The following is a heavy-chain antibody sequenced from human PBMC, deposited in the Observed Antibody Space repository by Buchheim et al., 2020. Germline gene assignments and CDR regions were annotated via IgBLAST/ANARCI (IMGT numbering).Heavy chain of an antibody. V-gene: IGHV4-34*01. CDR2: INHSGST. D-gene: IGHD6-19*01. CDR3: AGGTINSSGGYYFDY. J-gene: IGHJ4*02. CDR1: GGSFSGYY. Sequence: QVQLQQWGAGLLKPSETLSLTCAVYGGSFSGYYWSWIRQPPGKGLEWIGEINHSGSTNYNPSLKSRVTISVDTSKNQFSLQLSSVTAADTAVYYCAGGTINSSGGYYFDYWGQGTL.